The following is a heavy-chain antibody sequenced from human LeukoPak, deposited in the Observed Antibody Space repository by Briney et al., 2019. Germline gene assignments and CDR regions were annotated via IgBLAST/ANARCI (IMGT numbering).Heavy chain of an antibody. CDR1: GYTFTGYY. D-gene: IGHD1-26*01. Sequence: ASVKVSCKASGYTFTGYYMHWVRQAPGQGLEWMGWINPNSGGTNYAQKFQGRVTMTRDTSISTAYMELSSLRSEDTAVYYCAVGCIVGAADAFDIWGQGTMVTVSS. V-gene: IGHV1-2*02. CDR3: AVGCIVGAADAFDI. CDR2: INPNSGGT. J-gene: IGHJ3*02.